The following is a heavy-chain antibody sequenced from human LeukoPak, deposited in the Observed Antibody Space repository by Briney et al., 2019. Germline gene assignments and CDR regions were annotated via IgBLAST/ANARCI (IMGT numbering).Heavy chain of an antibody. CDR2: VHLSGAS. CDR3: TRESGAFSPFGF. J-gene: IGHJ4*02. D-gene: IGHD1-26*01. V-gene: IGHV4-4*02. Sequence: SGTLSLTCAVSGGSILTTKWWSWVRQPPGKGLEWIGEVHLSGASNYNPSLNSRVSMSIDKSQNQLSLHLTSVTAADTAMYYCTRESGAFSPFGFWGQGTLVTVSS. CDR1: GGSILTTKW.